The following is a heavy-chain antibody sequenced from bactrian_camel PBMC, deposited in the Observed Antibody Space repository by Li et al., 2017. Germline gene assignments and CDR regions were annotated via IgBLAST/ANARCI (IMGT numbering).Heavy chain of an antibody. D-gene: IGHD7*01. V-gene: IGHV3S60*01. CDR1: GFLKDASD. Sequence: HVQLVESGGGSVQAGGSLRLSCQVSGFLKDASDMGWYRRAPGKECEVVSTYRIDGKTYYADSVKGRFTISQDKGKNTVYLLMNSLKPDDSGTYHCAYESGTTPDLCRRRGPGGYFGQGTQVTVS. J-gene: IGHJ4*01. CDR2: YRIDGKT.